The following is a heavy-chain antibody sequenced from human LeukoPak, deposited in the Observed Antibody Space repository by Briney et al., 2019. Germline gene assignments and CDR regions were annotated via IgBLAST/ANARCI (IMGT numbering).Heavy chain of an antibody. CDR1: GFTFSSYG. J-gene: IGHJ5*02. V-gene: IGHV3-30*02. CDR2: IRYDGSNK. CDR3: AKHWNYEFSWFDP. D-gene: IGHD1-7*01. Sequence: GGSLRLSCAASGFTFSSYGMHWVRQAPGRGLEWVAFIRYDGSNKYYADSVKGRFTISRDNSKNTLYLQMNNLRAEDTAVYYCAKHWNYEFSWFDPWGQGTLVTVSS.